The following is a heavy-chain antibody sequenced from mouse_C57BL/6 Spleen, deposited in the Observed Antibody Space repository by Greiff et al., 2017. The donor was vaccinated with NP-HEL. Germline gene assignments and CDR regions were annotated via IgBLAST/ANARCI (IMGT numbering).Heavy chain of an antibody. D-gene: IGHD3-2*02. CDR1: GYTFTSYW. CDR2: IDPSDSYT. Sequence: QVQLQQSGAELVMPGASVKLSCKASGYTFTSYWMHWVKQRPGQGLEWIGEIDPSDSYTNYNQKFKGKSTLTVDKSSSTAYMQLSSLTSEDSAVYYCARSDSSGYYAMDYWGQGTSVTVSS. J-gene: IGHJ4*01. V-gene: IGHV1-69*01. CDR3: ARSDSSGYYAMDY.